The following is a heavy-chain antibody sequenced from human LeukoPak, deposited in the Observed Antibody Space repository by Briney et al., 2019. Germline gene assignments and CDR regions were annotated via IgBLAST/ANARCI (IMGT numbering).Heavy chain of an antibody. V-gene: IGHV1-69*01. CDR3: ARPYCSSTSCSNYFDY. D-gene: IGHD2-2*01. CDR2: IIPIFGTA. Sequence: SVKVSCKASGGSFSSYAISWVRQAPGQGLEWMGGIIPIFGTANYAQKCQGRVTSTADESTSTDYMELRSLRSEDTAVYYCARPYCSSTSCSNYFDYWGQGTLVTVSS. CDR1: GGSFSSYA. J-gene: IGHJ4*02.